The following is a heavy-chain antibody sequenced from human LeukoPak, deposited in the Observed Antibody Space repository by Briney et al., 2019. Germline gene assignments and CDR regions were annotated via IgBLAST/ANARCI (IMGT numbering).Heavy chain of an antibody. CDR3: AKDRGGSSTSWDFDY. Sequence: GGSLRLSCAASGFTFSSYGMHWVRKAPGKGLEWVAFIRYDGSNKYYADSVKGRFTISRDNSKNTLYLQMNSLRAEDTAVYYCAKDRGGSSTSWDFDYWGQGTLVTVSS. CDR2: IRYDGSNK. J-gene: IGHJ4*02. D-gene: IGHD2-2*01. V-gene: IGHV3-30*02. CDR1: GFTFSSYG.